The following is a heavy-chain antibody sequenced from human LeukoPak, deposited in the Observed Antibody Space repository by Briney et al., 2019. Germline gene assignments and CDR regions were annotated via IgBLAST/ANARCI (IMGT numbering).Heavy chain of an antibody. Sequence: GASVKVSCKASGYTFTSSDINWVRQATGQGLEWMGWMNPNSGNTGYAQKFQGRVTMTRNTSISTAYMELSSLRSEDTAVYYCAIRYGSGEKYYYYYYMDVWGKGTTVTVSS. V-gene: IGHV1-8*01. CDR3: AIRYGSGEKYYYYYYMDV. J-gene: IGHJ6*03. D-gene: IGHD3-10*01. CDR1: GYTFTSSD. CDR2: MNPNSGNT.